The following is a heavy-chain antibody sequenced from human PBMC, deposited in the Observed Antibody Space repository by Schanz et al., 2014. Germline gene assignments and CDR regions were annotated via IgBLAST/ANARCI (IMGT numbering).Heavy chain of an antibody. Sequence: EVQLVESGGGLVKPGGSLRLSCEASGFTFSDHYMDWVRQAPGKGLEWVSGISGGGGTRNYADSVKGRFTISRDNSENTLYLQMNSLSADDTAVFYCAKGMGYCSGGTCYDYYYYGLDVWGQGTTVTVSS. CDR3: AKGMGYCSGGTCYDYYYYGLDV. V-gene: IGHV3-23*04. D-gene: IGHD2-15*01. CDR1: GFTFSDHY. J-gene: IGHJ6*02. CDR2: ISGGGGTR.